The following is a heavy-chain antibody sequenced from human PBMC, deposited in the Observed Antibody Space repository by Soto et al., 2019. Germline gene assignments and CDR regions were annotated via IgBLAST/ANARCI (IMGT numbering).Heavy chain of an antibody. V-gene: IGHV1-18*04. D-gene: IGHD4-17*01. Sequence: QVQLVQSGPDLKRPGASMKVACKASGYTFTSYGISWVRQAPGQVLEWMAWISPLKGRTQYSQKAQGRVTLSTDTSSNTAYMEMTTLRVDDTAVYYCAMDYGDRPEYFKPWGQGTRVTVS. J-gene: IGHJ1*01. CDR3: AMDYGDRPEYFKP. CDR2: ISPLKGRT. CDR1: GYTFTSYG.